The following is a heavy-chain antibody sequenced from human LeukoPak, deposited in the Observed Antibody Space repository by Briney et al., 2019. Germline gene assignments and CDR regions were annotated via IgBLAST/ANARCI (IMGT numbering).Heavy chain of an antibody. J-gene: IGHJ4*02. D-gene: IGHD3-10*01. CDR1: GGSISSYY. CDR3: ASAPRQGSIGSLDY. V-gene: IGHV4-4*07. CDR2: IYTSGST. Sequence: SETLSLTCTVSGGSISSYYWSWIRQPAGKGLEWIGRIYTSGSTNYNPSLKSRVTMSVDTSKNQFSLKLSSVTAADTAVYYCASAPRQGSIGSLDYWGQGTLVTVSS.